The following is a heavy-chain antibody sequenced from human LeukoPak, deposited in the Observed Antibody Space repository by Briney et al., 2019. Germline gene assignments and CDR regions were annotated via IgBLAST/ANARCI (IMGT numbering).Heavy chain of an antibody. Sequence: SGGSLRLSCAASGITFSSSTMHWVRQAPGQGLEWVAVISYDGRNKYYADPVKGRFTISRDNSKNTLYLQMNSLRGEDTALYYCARSVTNCNYYYYMDVWGKGTTVIVSS. CDR3: ARSVTNCNYYYYMDV. J-gene: IGHJ6*03. D-gene: IGHD1-1*01. V-gene: IGHV3-30*04. CDR1: GITFSSST. CDR2: ISYDGRNK.